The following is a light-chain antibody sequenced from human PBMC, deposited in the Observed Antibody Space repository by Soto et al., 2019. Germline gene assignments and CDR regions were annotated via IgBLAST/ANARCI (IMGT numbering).Light chain of an antibody. CDR2: GAS. CDR1: QSVSSSY. J-gene: IGKJ2*01. V-gene: IGKV3-20*01. CDR3: QQYGNPPPNA. Sequence: EIVLTQSPGTLSLSPGERATLSCRASQSVSSSYLAWYQQKPGQAPRVLIHGASSRATGIPDRCSGSGSGTDFTLTISRLEPEDFAVYFCQQYGNPPPNAFVQGTKVEIK.